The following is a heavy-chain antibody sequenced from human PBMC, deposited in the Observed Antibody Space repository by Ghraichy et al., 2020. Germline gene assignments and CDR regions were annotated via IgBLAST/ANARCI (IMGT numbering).Heavy chain of an antibody. V-gene: IGHV4-39*01. CDR2: IYYSGST. J-gene: IGHJ4*02. CDR3: ARQRNWNYVERH. D-gene: IGHD1-7*01. CDR1: GGSISSSSYY. Sequence: SQTLSLTCTVSGGSISSSSYYWGWIRQPPGKGLVWIGSIYYSGSTYYNPSLKSRVTISVDTSKNQFSLKLSSVTAADTAVYYCARQRNWNYVERHWGQGTLVTVSS.